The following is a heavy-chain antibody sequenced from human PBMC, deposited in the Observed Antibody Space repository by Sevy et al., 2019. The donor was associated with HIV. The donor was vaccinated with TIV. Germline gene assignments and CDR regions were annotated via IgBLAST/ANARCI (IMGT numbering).Heavy chain of an antibody. CDR2: ISGSGGST. CDR1: GFTFSSYA. D-gene: IGHD3-3*01. Sequence: GGSLRLSCAASGFTFSSYAMSWVRQAPGKGLEWVSAISGSGGSTYYADSVKGRFTISRDNSKNTLYLQMNSLRAEDTAVYYCAKVQGPSDFWSRYSNDYWGQGTLVTVSS. J-gene: IGHJ4*02. V-gene: IGHV3-23*01. CDR3: AKVQGPSDFWSRYSNDY.